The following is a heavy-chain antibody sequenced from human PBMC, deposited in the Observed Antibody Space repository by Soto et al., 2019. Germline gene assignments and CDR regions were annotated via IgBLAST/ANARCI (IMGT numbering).Heavy chain of an antibody. CDR3: ARARWGYYDSSGPDI. J-gene: IGHJ3*02. D-gene: IGHD3-22*01. CDR1: GGSIRSGGYY. V-gene: IGHV4-31*03. CDR2: IYYSGST. Sequence: SETLSLTCTVSGGSIRSGGYYWSWIRQHPGKGLEWIGYIYYSGSTYYNLSLKSRVTISVDTSKNQFSLKLSSVTAADTAVYYCARARWGYYDSSGPDIWGQGTMVTV.